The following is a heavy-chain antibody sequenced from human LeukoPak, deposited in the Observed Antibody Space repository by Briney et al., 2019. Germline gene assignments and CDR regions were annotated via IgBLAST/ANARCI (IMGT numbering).Heavy chain of an antibody. CDR2: IYYSGST. Sequence: SETLSLTCTVSGGSISSSSYYWGWIRQPPGKGLEWIGSIYYSGSTYYNPSLKSRVTISVDTSKNQFSLKLSSVTAADTAVYYCARGGGSENQYAPWYFDYWGQGILVTVSS. D-gene: IGHD3-10*01. CDR1: GGSISSSSYY. J-gene: IGHJ4*02. CDR3: ARGGGSENQYAPWYFDY. V-gene: IGHV4-39*07.